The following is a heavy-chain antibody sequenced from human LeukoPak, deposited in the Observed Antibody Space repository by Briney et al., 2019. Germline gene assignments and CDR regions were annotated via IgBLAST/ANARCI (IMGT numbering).Heavy chain of an antibody. CDR3: ASSYYYDSSGYYSFDY. CDR2: INYSGNT. Sequence: SETLSLTCTVSGGSISSYYWSWIRQPPGKGLEWIGYINYSGNTNYNPSLKSRVTISVDTSKNQFSLKLSSVTAADTAVYYCASSYYYDSSGYYSFDYWGQGTLVTVSS. CDR1: GGSISSYY. D-gene: IGHD3-22*01. V-gene: IGHV4-59*12. J-gene: IGHJ4*02.